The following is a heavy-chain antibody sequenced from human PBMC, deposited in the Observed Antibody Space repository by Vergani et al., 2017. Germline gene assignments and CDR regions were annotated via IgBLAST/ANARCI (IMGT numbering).Heavy chain of an antibody. J-gene: IGHJ4*02. CDR1: ADSISSGSYY. V-gene: IGHV4-39*01. D-gene: IGHD6-19*01. CDR3: ARQRPGSGWSPGDFDD. Sequence: QLQQQQSGPGLVKPSETLFLTCTVSADSISSGSYYWGWIRQPPGKSLEWIGSIYYSGLTYYNPSLKSRFAISVDTSKNQFSLKVTSVTAADTAVYFCARQRPGSGWSPGDFDDWGQGILVTVSS. CDR2: IYYSGLT.